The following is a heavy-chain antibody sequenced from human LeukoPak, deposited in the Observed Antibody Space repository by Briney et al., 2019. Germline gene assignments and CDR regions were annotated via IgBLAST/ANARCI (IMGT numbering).Heavy chain of an antibody. D-gene: IGHD6-13*01. CDR3: VRGQATAWGLDY. J-gene: IGHJ4*02. CDR2: ISTDARTI. Sequence: ETLSLTCTVSGGSISSYYWSWVRQAPGKGLVWVSHISTDARTITYADFVKGRFTISRDNAKNTLYLQMNSLRAEDTALYYCVRGQATAWGLDYWGQGTLVTVSS. V-gene: IGHV3-74*01. CDR1: GGSISSYY.